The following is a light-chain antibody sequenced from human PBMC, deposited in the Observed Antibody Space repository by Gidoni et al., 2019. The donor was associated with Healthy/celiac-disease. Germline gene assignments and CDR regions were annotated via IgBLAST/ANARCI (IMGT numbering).Light chain of an antibody. J-gene: IGKJ4*01. CDR1: QSVSSSY. CDR2: GAS. Sequence: EIVLPQAQGTLSLSPGERATLSCRASQSVSSSYSAWYQQKRYQTPMLLNYGASSKATGIPNRFSGSCSGTDFTLTISRLEPEDFAVYYCQQYGSSPLTFGGGTKVEIK. CDR3: QQYGSSPLT. V-gene: IGKV3-20*01.